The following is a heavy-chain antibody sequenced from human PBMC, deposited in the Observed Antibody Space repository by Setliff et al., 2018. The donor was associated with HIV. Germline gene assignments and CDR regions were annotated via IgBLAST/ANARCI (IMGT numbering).Heavy chain of an antibody. D-gene: IGHD6-19*01. J-gene: IGHJ4*02. Sequence: PSETLSLTCTVSGGSINNYYWSWIRQPPGKGLEWIGYIYYSGSTYYNPSLKSRVTISVDTSKNQFSLKLNSVTAADTAVYYCASRREAVAGALHFDYWGQGPLVTVSS. CDR2: IYYSGST. CDR3: ASRREAVAGALHFDY. V-gene: IGHV4-59*08. CDR1: GGSINNYY.